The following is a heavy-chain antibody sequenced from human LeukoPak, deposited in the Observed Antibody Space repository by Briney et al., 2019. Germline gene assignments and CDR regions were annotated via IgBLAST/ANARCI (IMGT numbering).Heavy chain of an antibody. CDR1: GFTFTDHY. CDR3: ARSNTSGYYPPTLRY. J-gene: IGHJ4*02. CDR2: INPNSGDT. D-gene: IGHD3-22*01. V-gene: IGHV1-2*02. Sequence: GASVTVSCKASGFTFTDHYMHWVRQAPGQGLEWMGWINPNSGDTDFAQKFQGMVTMTRDTSISTAYMELSRLRSDDTAVFYCARSNTSGYYPPTLRYWGQGTLVAVSS.